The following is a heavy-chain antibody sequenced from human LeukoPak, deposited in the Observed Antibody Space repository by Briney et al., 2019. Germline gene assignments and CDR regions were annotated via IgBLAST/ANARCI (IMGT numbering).Heavy chain of an antibody. CDR1: GFTFSDYY. J-gene: IGHJ4*02. Sequence: GGSLRLSCTASGFTFSDYYMNWVRQAPGKGLEWISYIRNSGSATYYADSVKGRFTISRDNAKNSLYLQMNSLRAEDTAVYYCASGLSYFDYWGRGTLVTVSS. CDR2: IRNSGSAT. V-gene: IGHV3-11*04. CDR3: ASGLSYFDY. D-gene: IGHD3/OR15-3a*01.